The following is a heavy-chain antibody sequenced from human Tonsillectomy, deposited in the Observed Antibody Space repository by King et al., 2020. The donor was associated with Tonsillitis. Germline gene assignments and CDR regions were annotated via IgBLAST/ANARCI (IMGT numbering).Heavy chain of an antibody. V-gene: IGHV4-39*01. CDR2: IFYSGIT. Sequence: LQLQESGPGLVKPSETLSLTCTVSGSSISSSNYYWGWIRQPPGKGLEWIGTIFYSGITYYNPSLKSRVTISVDTSKNQFSLKLSSVTAADTAVYYCARLTYYDYVWGTYLDAFDIWGQGTMVTVSS. J-gene: IGHJ3*02. CDR3: ARLTYYDYVWGTYLDAFDI. CDR1: GSSISSSNYY. D-gene: IGHD3-16*01.